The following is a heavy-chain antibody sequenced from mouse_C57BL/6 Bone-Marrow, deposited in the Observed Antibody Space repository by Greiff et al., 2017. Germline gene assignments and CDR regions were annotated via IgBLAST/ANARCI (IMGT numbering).Heavy chain of an antibody. Sequence: EVKLQESGGGLVQPGGSMKLSCAASGFTFSDAWMDWVRQSPEKGLEWVAEIRHKANNHATYYAESVKGRFTISRDDSKSSVHLQLHSLRAEETGIYYCTPSSTEEPYAMDYWGQGTSLTVSS. CDR2: IRHKANNHAT. D-gene: IGHD1-1*01. J-gene: IGHJ4*01. CDR1: GFTFSDAW. CDR3: TPSSTEEPYAMDY. V-gene: IGHV6-6*01.